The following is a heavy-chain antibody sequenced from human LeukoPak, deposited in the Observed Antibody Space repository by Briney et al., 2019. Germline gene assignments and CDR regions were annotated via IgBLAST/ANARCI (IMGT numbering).Heavy chain of an antibody. CDR3: TRVYYYDSSGYHRPFDY. D-gene: IGHD3-22*01. CDR2: IRSKAYGGTT. V-gene: IGHV3-49*03. CDR1: GFTFGDYA. J-gene: IGHJ4*02. Sequence: GGSLRLSCTASGFTFGDYAMSWFRQAPGKGLEWVGFIRSKAYGGTTEYAASVKGRFTISRDDSKSIAYLQMNSLKTEDTAVYYCTRVYYYDSSGYHRPFDYWGQGTLVTVSS.